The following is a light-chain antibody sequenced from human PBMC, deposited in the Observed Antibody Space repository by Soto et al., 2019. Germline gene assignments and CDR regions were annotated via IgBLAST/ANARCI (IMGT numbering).Light chain of an antibody. J-gene: IGKJ1*01. CDR2: MAS. CDR1: QSVSVW. V-gene: IGKV1-5*03. Sequence: DIQMTQSPSTLSASVGDRVTITCRASQSVSVWLAWYQQKAGKAPKLLIYMASILESGVPTRISGSGAGTEFTLTISSRQPEDFASYYCQQYNSYSWTLGQGTRVE. CDR3: QQYNSYSWT.